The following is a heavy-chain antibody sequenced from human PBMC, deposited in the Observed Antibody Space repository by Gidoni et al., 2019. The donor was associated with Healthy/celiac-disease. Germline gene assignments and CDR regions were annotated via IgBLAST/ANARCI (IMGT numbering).Heavy chain of an antibody. J-gene: IGHJ2*01. CDR1: GVTFSNCW. V-gene: IGHV3-15*07. CDR3: TPDGDSSGWCDGSGYFDL. Sequence: EVQLVESGGGLVKPGGDLRIAWADPGVTFSNCWVTWVRHAPGQGREWDVRIKSKPYGGTTDYAAPVQGRFTLSRYDSNHTLYLQMTSLNTDDPAVYYCTPDGDSSGWCDGSGYFDLWGRGTLVTVSS. CDR2: IKSKPYGGTT. D-gene: IGHD6-19*01.